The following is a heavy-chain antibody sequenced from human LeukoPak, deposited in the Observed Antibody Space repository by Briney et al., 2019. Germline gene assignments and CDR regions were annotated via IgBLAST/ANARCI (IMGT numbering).Heavy chain of an antibody. Sequence: ASVRVSCKASGHTFSIFGISWVRQAAGQGLEWMGWISGNNGNTRYAQKFQDRVTLTTDTPTSTAYMELRSLRSDDTAMYYCARPTGYNFDYWGQGTLVIVSS. D-gene: IGHD1-1*01. V-gene: IGHV1-18*01. CDR3: ARPTGYNFDY. CDR2: ISGNNGNT. CDR1: GHTFSIFG. J-gene: IGHJ4*02.